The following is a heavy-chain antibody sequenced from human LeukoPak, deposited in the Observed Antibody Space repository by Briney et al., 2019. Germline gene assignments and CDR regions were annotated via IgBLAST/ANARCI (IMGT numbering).Heavy chain of an antibody. CDR2: ISCGGNNE. CDR3: ARAVYSSSSDYMDV. CDR1: GFTFSYYG. J-gene: IGHJ6*03. D-gene: IGHD6-6*01. Sequence: GGSLRLSCTYSGFTFSYYGIHWVRQAPGKGLEWVTFISCGGNNEYYADSVKGRFTFSRDDSKNTLYLHMNSLRTEDTAVYYCARAVYSSSSDYMDVWGKGTTVTVSS. V-gene: IGHV3-30*04.